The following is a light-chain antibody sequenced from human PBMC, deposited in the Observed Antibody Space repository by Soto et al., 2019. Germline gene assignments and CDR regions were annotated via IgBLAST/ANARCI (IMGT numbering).Light chain of an antibody. V-gene: IGKV3-20*01. CDR1: QSVSSSF. CDR3: QQYGNSPPT. Sequence: EIVLTQSPGTLSLSPGERATLSCRASQSVSSSFLAWYQRKPGQSPRLLIFAASSRATGIPDRFSGSGSGTDFTLTISRLEPEDFALYYCQQYGNSPPTFGQGTKLEL. J-gene: IGKJ2*01. CDR2: AAS.